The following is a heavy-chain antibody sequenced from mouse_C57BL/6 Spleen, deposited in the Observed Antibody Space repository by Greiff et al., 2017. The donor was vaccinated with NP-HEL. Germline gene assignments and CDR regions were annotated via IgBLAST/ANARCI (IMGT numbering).Heavy chain of an antibody. J-gene: IGHJ1*03. Sequence: QVQLQQPGAELVKPGASVKMSCKASGYTFTSYWITWVKQRPGQGLEWIGDIYPGSGSTNYNEKFKSKATLTVDTSSSTAYMQLSSLTSEDSAVYYCARRNYYYGTSRDPYWYFDVWGTGTTVTVSS. CDR2: IYPGSGST. V-gene: IGHV1-55*01. CDR3: ARRNYYYGTSRDPYWYFDV. D-gene: IGHD1-1*01. CDR1: GYTFTSYW.